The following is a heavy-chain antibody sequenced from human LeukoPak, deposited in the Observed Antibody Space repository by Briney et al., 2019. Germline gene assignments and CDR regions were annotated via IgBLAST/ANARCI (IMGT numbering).Heavy chain of an antibody. J-gene: IGHJ4*02. CDR3: AKEGRSLQTY. V-gene: IGHV3-7*03. D-gene: IGHD5-24*01. CDR2: VKEDGTET. Sequence: GGSLRLSCAASGFMFSSNWMSWVRLAPGKGLEWVANVKEDGTETYYVDSVKGRFTISRDNAKNSLYLQMNSLRAEDTAVYYCAKEGRSLQTYWGQGTLVTVSS. CDR1: GFMFSSNW.